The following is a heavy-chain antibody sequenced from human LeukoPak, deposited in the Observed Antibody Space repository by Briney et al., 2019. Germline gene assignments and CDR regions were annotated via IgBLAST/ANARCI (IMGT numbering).Heavy chain of an antibody. Sequence: PSETLSLTCTVSGGSISSGGYYWSWIRQPPGKGLEWIGYIYHSGSTYYNPSLKSRVTISVDRSKNQFSLKLSSVTAADTAVYYCARDQGLGAARPDAFDIWGQGTMVTVSS. CDR1: GGSISSGGYY. CDR2: IYHSGST. CDR3: ARDQGLGAARPDAFDI. D-gene: IGHD6-13*01. V-gene: IGHV4-30-2*01. J-gene: IGHJ3*02.